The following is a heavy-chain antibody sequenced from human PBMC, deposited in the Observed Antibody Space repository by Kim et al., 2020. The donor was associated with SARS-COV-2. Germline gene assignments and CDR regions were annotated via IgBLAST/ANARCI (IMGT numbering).Heavy chain of an antibody. Sequence: ICYTDSVKGRFTISRDNAKNSLYLQMNSLRAEDTAVYYCAREHGSGSGWGQGTMVTVSS. CDR3: AREHGSGSG. J-gene: IGHJ3*01. D-gene: IGHD3-10*01. CDR2: I. V-gene: IGHV3-21*01.